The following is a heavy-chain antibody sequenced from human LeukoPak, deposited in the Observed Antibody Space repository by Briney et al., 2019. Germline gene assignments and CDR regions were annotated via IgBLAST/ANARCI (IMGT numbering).Heavy chain of an antibody. J-gene: IGHJ4*02. CDR3: AKDGAVAGTFDY. D-gene: IGHD6-19*01. CDR1: GSTFSSYA. Sequence: GGSLRLSCAASGSTFSSYAMSWVRQAPGKGLEWVSAISGSGGSTYYADSVKGRFTISRDNSKNTLYLQMNSLRAEDTAVYYCAKDGAVAGTFDYWGQGTLVTVSS. V-gene: IGHV3-23*01. CDR2: ISGSGGST.